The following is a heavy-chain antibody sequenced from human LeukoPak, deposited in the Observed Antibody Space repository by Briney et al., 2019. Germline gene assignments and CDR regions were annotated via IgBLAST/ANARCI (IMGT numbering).Heavy chain of an antibody. CDR2: ISAYNGNT. V-gene: IGHV1-18*01. J-gene: IGHJ4*02. CDR1: GYTFTSYG. CDR3: AREDCSSTSCFPPSAY. Sequence: ASVKVSCKASGYTFTSYGISWVRQAPGQGLEWMGWISAYNGNTNYARKLQGRVTMTTDTSTSTAYMELRSQRSDDTAVYYCAREDCSSTSCFPPSAYWGQGTLVTVSS. D-gene: IGHD2-2*01.